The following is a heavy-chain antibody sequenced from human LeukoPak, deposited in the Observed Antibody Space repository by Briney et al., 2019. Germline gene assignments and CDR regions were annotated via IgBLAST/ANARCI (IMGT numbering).Heavy chain of an antibody. D-gene: IGHD1-26*01. V-gene: IGHV3-30*04. CDR1: GFTFNSYA. CDR2: ISYDGSKK. J-gene: IGHJ6*03. CDR3: ARGPRVGAAGFVYYHYIDV. Sequence: GGSLRLSCSAYGFTFNSYATHWVRQAPGKGLEWVAVISYDGSKKNYADSVKGRFTISRDNSKNTLYLQMNSLRAEDTAVYYCARGPRVGAAGFVYYHYIDVWGKGTTVTVSS.